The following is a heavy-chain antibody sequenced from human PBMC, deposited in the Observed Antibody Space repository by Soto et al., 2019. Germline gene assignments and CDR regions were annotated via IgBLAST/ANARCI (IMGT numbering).Heavy chain of an antibody. CDR1: GFTFSSYS. Sequence: GGSLRFSCAASGFTFSSYSMNWVRQAPGKGLEWVSSISSSSSYIYYADSVKGRFTISRDNAKNSLYLQMNSLRAEDTAVYYCARDVQGYSSSWYAYYFDYWGQGTLVTVSS. D-gene: IGHD6-13*01. V-gene: IGHV3-21*01. CDR2: ISSSSSYI. J-gene: IGHJ4*02. CDR3: ARDVQGYSSSWYAYYFDY.